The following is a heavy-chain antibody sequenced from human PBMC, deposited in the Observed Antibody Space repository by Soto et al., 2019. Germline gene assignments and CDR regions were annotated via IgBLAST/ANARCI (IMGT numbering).Heavy chain of an antibody. V-gene: IGHV4-59*05. CDR3: ASPKIAFYNWFDP. Sequence: SETLSLTCTVSGGSISNYYWSWIRQPPGKGLEWIGSIYYSGSTYYNPSLKSRVTISVDTSKNQFSLKLSSVTAADTAVYYCASPKIAFYNWFDPWGQGTLVTVPQ. D-gene: IGHD3-3*02. CDR1: GGSISNYY. CDR2: IYYSGST. J-gene: IGHJ5*02.